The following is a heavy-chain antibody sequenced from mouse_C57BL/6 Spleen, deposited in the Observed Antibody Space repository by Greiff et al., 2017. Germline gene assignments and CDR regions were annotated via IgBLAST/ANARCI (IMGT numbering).Heavy chain of an antibody. Sequence: EVKLVESGGGLVKPGGSLKLSCAASGFTFSDYGMHWVRQAPEKGLEWVAYISSGSSTIYYADTVKGRFTISRDNAKNTLFLQMTSLRSEDTAMYYCASYYGSSYWRMDYWGQGTSVTVSS. CDR1: GFTFSDYG. CDR3: ASYYGSSYWRMDY. V-gene: IGHV5-17*01. D-gene: IGHD1-1*01. CDR2: ISSGSSTI. J-gene: IGHJ4*01.